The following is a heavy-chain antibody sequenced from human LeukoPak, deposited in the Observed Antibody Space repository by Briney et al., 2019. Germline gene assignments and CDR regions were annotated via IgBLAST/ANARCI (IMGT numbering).Heavy chain of an antibody. CDR2: ISYDGSNK. J-gene: IGHJ4*02. Sequence: PGGSLRLSCAASGFTFSSYAMHWVRQAPGKGLEWVAVISYDGSNKYYADSVKGRFTISRDNSKNTLYLQMNSLRAEDTAVYYCARGGIAAAGTGIDYWGQGTLVTVSS. V-gene: IGHV3-30-3*01. CDR1: GFTFSSYA. CDR3: ARGGIAAAGTGIDY. D-gene: IGHD6-13*01.